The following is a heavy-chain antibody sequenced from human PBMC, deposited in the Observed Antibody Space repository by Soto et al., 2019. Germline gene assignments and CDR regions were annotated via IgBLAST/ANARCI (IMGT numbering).Heavy chain of an antibody. D-gene: IGHD3-10*01. CDR1: GGSFSSYD. CDR3: ARGPGYYYYYYGMDV. Sequence: ASVKVSCKASGGSFSSYDINWVRQATGQGLEWMGWMNPNSGNTGYAQKFQGRVTMTRNTSISTAYMELSSLRSEDTAVYYCARGPGYYYYYYGMDVWGQGTTVTVSS. CDR2: MNPNSGNT. V-gene: IGHV1-8*02. J-gene: IGHJ6*02.